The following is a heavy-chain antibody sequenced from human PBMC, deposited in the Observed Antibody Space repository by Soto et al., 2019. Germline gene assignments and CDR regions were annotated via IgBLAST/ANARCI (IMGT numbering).Heavy chain of an antibody. V-gene: IGHV3-33*01. J-gene: IGHJ4*02. CDR1: GFNFSSYG. D-gene: IGHD4-17*01. Sequence: QVQLVESGGGVVQPGRSLRLSCAESGFNFSSYGMHWVRQAPGKGLEWVAVIWYDGSNKYYADSVKGRFTISRDKSKNTLYLQMNSLRAEDTAVYYCARDCDYPSLCDYWGQGTLVTVSS. CDR3: ARDCDYPSLCDY. CDR2: IWYDGSNK.